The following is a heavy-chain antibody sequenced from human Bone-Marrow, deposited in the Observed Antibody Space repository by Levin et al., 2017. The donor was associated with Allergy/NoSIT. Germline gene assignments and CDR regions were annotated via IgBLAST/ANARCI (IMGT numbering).Heavy chain of an antibody. CDR1: GGSISSNNYY. CDR2: TYYSGSA. D-gene: IGHD3-10*01. CDR3: VRDQVISTVSGDYYNYYAMDV. V-gene: IGHV4-30-4*01. J-gene: IGHJ6*02. Sequence: PSETLSLTCTVSGGSISSNNYYWSWIRQSPGKGLEWLGYTYYSGSAQYNPSLQRRLIISVDKSKNQFSLRLSSVTAADSAMYYCVRDQVISTVSGDYYNYYAMDVWGQGTTVTVSS.